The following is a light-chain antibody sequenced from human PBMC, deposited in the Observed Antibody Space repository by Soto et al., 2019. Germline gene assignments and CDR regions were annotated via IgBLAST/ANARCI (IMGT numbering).Light chain of an antibody. CDR1: QSISSW. J-gene: IGKJ1*01. Sequence: DIEMTQSPSSLSASVGDRVTITCRASQSISSWLAWYQQKPGKAPKLLIYDASSLESGVPLRFSGSGSGTEFTPTISSLQPDDSATYYCQQYSTYWTFGQGTKVDIK. V-gene: IGKV1-5*01. CDR2: DAS. CDR3: QQYSTYWT.